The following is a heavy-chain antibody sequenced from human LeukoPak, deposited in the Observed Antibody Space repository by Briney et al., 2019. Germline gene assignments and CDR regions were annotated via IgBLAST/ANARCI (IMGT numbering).Heavy chain of an antibody. CDR2: IGGSGART. J-gene: IGHJ4*02. Sequence: PGGSLRLSCAASGFTFNSYVMSWVRRAPGKGLEWVSAIGGSGARTYYADSVRGRFTISRDNSKNTVYLQLNSLRGEDTAVYYCAKDLVSGDWYWRGFDSWGQGTLVTVSS. V-gene: IGHV3-23*01. D-gene: IGHD6-19*01. CDR3: AKDLVSGDWYWRGFDS. CDR1: GFTFNSYV.